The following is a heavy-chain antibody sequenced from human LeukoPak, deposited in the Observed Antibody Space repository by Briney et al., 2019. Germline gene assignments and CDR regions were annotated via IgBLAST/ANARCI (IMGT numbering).Heavy chain of an antibody. D-gene: IGHD6-6*01. Sequence: KTSETLSLTCTVSGGSISSSSYYWGWIRQPRGTGLEWIGSICYTGSTYYNPSLKSRVTISVDTSKNQCCLKLRSVTAADTAVYYGARLPHSRSSAWGQGTLFTVSP. J-gene: IGHJ5*02. CDR1: GGSISSSSYY. CDR2: ICYTGST. CDR3: ARLPHSRSSA. V-gene: IGHV4-39*01.